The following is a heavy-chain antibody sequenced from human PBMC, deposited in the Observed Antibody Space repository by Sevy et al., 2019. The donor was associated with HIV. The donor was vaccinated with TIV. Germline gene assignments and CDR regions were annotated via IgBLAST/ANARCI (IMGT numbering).Heavy chain of an antibody. J-gene: IGHJ4*02. CDR1: GFTFSNYW. CDR2: IKPDGSQK. CDR3: ARDRRVEYGGSDY. Sequence: GGCLRLSCAASGFTFSNYWMTWVRQAPGKGLEWVANIKPDGSQKYYVDSLKGRFTISRDNAKNSLYLQMGSLTDEDTVAYYCARDRRVEYGGSDYWGQGALVTVSS. D-gene: IGHD3-10*01. V-gene: IGHV3-7*03.